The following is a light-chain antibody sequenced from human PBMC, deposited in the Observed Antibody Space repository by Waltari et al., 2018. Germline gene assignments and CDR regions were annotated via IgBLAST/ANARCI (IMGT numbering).Light chain of an antibody. CDR2: DYS. J-gene: IGLJ2*01. Sequence: QSALTPPASVSGSPGQSLTISCTGTSSDVGGYNYVSWHQQHSGKAPKLMMYDYSKRPSGVSNRFSGSKSGNTASLTISGLQADDEADYYCCSYAGSNTLVFGGGTKLTVL. V-gene: IGLV2-23*01. CDR3: CSYAGSNTLV. CDR1: SSDVGGYNY.